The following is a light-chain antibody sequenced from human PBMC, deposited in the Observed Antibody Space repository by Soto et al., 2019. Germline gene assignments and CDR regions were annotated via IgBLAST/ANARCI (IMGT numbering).Light chain of an antibody. Sequence: IQLAQSPSTLSASVGDRVAITCRASQNIGSRLAWYQQKPDEAPKLLIYDASSLESGVPLRFGGSGSGTDFTLIISSLQPDDFATYYCQQCNTPFTFGGGTKV. J-gene: IGKJ4*01. CDR3: QQCNTPFT. CDR2: DAS. CDR1: QNIGSR. V-gene: IGKV1-5*01.